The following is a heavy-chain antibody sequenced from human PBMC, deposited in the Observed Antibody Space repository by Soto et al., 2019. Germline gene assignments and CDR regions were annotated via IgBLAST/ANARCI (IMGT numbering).Heavy chain of an antibody. CDR1: GYSFTSYW. V-gene: IGHV5-10-1*01. CDR3: ASPRDYYDSSGTTGAFDI. CDR2: IDPSDSYT. J-gene: IGHJ3*02. D-gene: IGHD3-22*01. Sequence: PGESLKISCKGSGYSFTSYWISWVRQMPGKGLEWMGRIDPSDSYTNYSPSLQGHVTISADKSISTAYLQWSSLKASDTAMYYCASPRDYYDSSGTTGAFDIWGQGTMVTVSS.